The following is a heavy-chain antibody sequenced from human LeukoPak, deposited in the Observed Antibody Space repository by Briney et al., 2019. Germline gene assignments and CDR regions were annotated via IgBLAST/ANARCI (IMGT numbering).Heavy chain of an antibody. Sequence: GSLRLSCAASGFAFSSYSMNWVRQAPGKGLEWIGSIYYSGSTYYNPSLKSRVTISVDTSKNQFSLKLSSVTAADTAVYYCARRSGWLLYWGQGTLVTVSS. CDR3: ARRSGWLLY. CDR2: IYYSGST. J-gene: IGHJ4*02. V-gene: IGHV4-39*07. CDR1: GFAFSSYS. D-gene: IGHD6-19*01.